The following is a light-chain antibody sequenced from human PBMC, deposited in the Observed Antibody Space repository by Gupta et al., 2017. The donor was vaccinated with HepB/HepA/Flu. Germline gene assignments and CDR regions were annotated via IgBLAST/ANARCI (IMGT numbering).Light chain of an antibody. V-gene: IGKV3D-11*02. J-gene: IGKJ4*01. Sequence: EIVLTQSPATLSLSPGERATFSCRASQSVSSYLAWYQQKPGQAPRLLIYDASNRATGIPARFSGSGPGTDFTLTISSLEPEDFAVYYCQQRSNCLTFGGGTKVEIK. CDR3: QQRSNCLT. CDR2: DAS. CDR1: QSVSSY.